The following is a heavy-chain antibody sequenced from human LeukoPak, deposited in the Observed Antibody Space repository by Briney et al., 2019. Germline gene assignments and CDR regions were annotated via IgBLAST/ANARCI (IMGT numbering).Heavy chain of an antibody. D-gene: IGHD3-10*01. CDR1: GGPISSYY. V-gene: IGHV4-59*08. Sequence: SETLSLTCTVSGGPISSYYWSWIRQPPGKGLEWIGDIYYSGNTKYKPSLKSRVTISVNTAKNLFSLKVTSVTAAHTAVYYCARLRSTYRGSLYSNGMDVWGQGTSVTVSS. J-gene: IGHJ6*02. CDR3: ARLRSTYRGSLYSNGMDV. CDR2: IYYSGNT.